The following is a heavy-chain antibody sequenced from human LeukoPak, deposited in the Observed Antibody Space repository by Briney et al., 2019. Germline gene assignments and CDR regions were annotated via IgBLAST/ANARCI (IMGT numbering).Heavy chain of an antibody. CDR1: GFTFSNYA. D-gene: IGHD3-22*01. CDR3: ARSYYYDRPHAFDI. Sequence: GGSLRLSCAASGFTFSNYAMSWVRQAPGKGLEWVSGINWNGGSTGYADSVKGRFTISRDNAKNSLYLQMNSLRAEDTAVYYCARSYYYDRPHAFDIWGQGTMVTVSS. J-gene: IGHJ3*02. CDR2: INWNGGST. V-gene: IGHV3-20*04.